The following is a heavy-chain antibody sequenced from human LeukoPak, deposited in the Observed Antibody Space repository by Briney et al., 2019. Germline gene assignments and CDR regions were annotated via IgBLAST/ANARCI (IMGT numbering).Heavy chain of an antibody. Sequence: SETLSLTCAAYGGSFSGYYWSWIRQPPEKGLEWIGEINHDGTTTYNPSLKGRVTISVDTSKNQFSLKLSSVTAADTAVYYCARRLNYYDSSDLWDYWGQGTLVTVSS. J-gene: IGHJ4*02. CDR2: INHDGTT. CDR3: ARRLNYYDSSDLWDY. CDR1: GGSFSGYY. D-gene: IGHD3-22*01. V-gene: IGHV4-34*01.